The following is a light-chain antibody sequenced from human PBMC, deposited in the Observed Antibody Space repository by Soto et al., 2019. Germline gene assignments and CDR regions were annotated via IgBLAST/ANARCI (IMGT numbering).Light chain of an antibody. Sequence: DIQMTQSPATLSASVGDRVTITCRASQSVSSWLAWYQQKPGKAPKILIYDASSLESGVPSRFSGTGSGTEFTLTISSLQPDDFATYYCQQYNGPWTFGQGTKVEIK. J-gene: IGKJ1*01. CDR2: DAS. CDR1: QSVSSW. V-gene: IGKV1-5*01. CDR3: QQYNGPWT.